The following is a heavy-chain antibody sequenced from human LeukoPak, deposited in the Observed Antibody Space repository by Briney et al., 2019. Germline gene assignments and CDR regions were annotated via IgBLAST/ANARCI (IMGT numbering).Heavy chain of an antibody. CDR2: IYYSGIT. CDR3: ARLRVTTGFDY. V-gene: IGHV4-39*01. J-gene: IGHJ4*02. CDR1: DGSITRSSYY. Sequence: SETLSLTCTVSDGSITRSSYYWGWIRHTPGEGLDWIGSIYYSGITYYNPSLQGRVTMSVDTSKNPFSLKLNSVTAADTAVYYCARLRVTTGFDYWDQGIPVTVSS. D-gene: IGHD2-21*02.